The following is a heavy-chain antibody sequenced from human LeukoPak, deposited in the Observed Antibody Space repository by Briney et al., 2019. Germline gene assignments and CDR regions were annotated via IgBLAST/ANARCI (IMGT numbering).Heavy chain of an antibody. Sequence: GRSLRLSCAASGFTFSSYTMHWVRQAPGKGLEWVSYISSSSSTIHYADSVKGRFTISRDNAKNSLYLQMNSLRAEDTAVYYCARGEKVLLWFGEPNDAFDIWGQGTMVTVSS. J-gene: IGHJ3*02. CDR2: ISSSSSTI. V-gene: IGHV3-48*04. CDR3: ARGEKVLLWFGEPNDAFDI. CDR1: GFTFSSYT. D-gene: IGHD3-10*01.